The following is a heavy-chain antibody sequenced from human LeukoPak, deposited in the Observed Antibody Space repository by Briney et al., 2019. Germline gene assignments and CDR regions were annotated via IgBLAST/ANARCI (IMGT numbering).Heavy chain of an antibody. V-gene: IGHV3-7*01. CDR3: ARDRRYGDYVLPTDY. CDR1: GFTFSSFW. CDR2: IKQDGSEK. Sequence: GGSLRLSCAASGFTFSSFWMSWARQAPGKGLEGVANIKQDGSEKYYVDSVKVRFTISRDNAKNSLYLQMNSLRAEDTAVYYCARDRRYGDYVLPTDYWGQGTLVTVSS. D-gene: IGHD4-17*01. J-gene: IGHJ4*02.